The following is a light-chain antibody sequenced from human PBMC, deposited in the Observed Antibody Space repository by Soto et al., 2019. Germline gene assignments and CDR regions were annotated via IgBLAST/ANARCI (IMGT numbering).Light chain of an antibody. J-gene: IGKJ3*01. CDR2: LGS. Sequence: IGMTQSPLSLPVTPGEPASISCRSSQSLLHSNGYNYVDWYLQKPGQSPQLLIYLGSNRSSGVPDRFSGSGSGTHYTLKISRVEAEDVGVYYCMQALHTRAFGPVTKVDIK. CDR3: MQALHTRA. V-gene: IGKV2-28*01. CDR1: QSLLHSNGYNY.